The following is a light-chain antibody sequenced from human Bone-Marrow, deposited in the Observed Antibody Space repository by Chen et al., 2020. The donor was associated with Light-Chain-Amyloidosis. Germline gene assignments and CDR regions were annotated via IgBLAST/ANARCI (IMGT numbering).Light chain of an antibody. CDR1: QCVSSN. CDR2: GAS. Sequence: EIVMTQSPATLSVSPGERATLSCRASQCVSSNLAWYQQKPGQAPRLLIYGASTRATGIPARFSGSGSGTEFTLTISSLQSEDFAVYYCQQYNNWLRITFGQGTRLEIK. CDR3: QQYNNWLRIT. V-gene: IGKV3-15*01. J-gene: IGKJ5*01.